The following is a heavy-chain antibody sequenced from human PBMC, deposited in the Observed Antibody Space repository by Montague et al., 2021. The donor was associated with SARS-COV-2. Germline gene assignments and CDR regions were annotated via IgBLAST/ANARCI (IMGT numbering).Heavy chain of an antibody. CDR3: ARDLLCHQGGFDS. V-gene: IGHV3-30-3*01. J-gene: IGHJ4*02. CDR1: GFTFTSFS. D-gene: IGHD2/OR15-2a*01. CDR2: ISSDGSYK. Sequence: SLRLSCAASGFTFTSFSMTWVRQAPGKGLEALSVISSDGSYKYYADSVKGRFTISRDNFRNTLYLQMNSLRPEDTAVYYCARDLLCHQGGFDSWGQGTLVTVSS.